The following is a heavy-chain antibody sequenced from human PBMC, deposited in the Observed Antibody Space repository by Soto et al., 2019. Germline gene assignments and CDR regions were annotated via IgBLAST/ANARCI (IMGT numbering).Heavy chain of an antibody. V-gene: IGHV3-7*01. Sequence: EVQLVESGGGLVQPGGSLRLSCAGSGFTFSSYWMNWVRQAPGKGLEWVANIKHDGSEKYYGDSVKGRFTISRDNAKNSLYLQMNSLRAEDTAVYYCARDSVVPTVNSDAFDIWGQGTMVTVSS. D-gene: IGHD2-2*01. J-gene: IGHJ3*02. CDR3: ARDSVVPTVNSDAFDI. CDR2: IKHDGSEK. CDR1: GFTFSSYW.